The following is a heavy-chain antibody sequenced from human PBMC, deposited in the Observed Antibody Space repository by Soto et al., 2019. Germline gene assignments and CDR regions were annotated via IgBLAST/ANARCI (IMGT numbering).Heavy chain of an antibody. CDR3: ARDTKGLHY. J-gene: IGHJ4*02. CDR1: GLIFSNYK. CDR2: ISTDGSIT. D-gene: IGHD2-2*01. Sequence: EVQLVESGGGLVQPGGSLRLSCAASGLIFSNYKMHWVRQAPGKGLVWVSRISTDGSITDYADSVKGRFTVSRDNAKNTRYLQMNRLRIEDTAGYDCARDTKGLHYCGQGTLVTVSS. V-gene: IGHV3-74*01.